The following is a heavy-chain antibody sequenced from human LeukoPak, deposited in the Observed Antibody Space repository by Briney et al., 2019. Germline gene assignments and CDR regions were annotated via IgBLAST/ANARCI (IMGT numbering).Heavy chain of an antibody. Sequence: SETLSLTCAVYGGSFSGYHWSWIRQPPGKGLEWIGEINHSGSTNYNPSLKSRVTISVDTSKNQFSLKLSSVTAADTAVYYCARELVDYDFWSGYYPKYYFDYWGQGTLVTVSS. D-gene: IGHD3-3*01. CDR2: INHSGST. CDR3: ARELVDYDFWSGYYPKYYFDY. J-gene: IGHJ4*02. CDR1: GGSFSGYH. V-gene: IGHV4-34*01.